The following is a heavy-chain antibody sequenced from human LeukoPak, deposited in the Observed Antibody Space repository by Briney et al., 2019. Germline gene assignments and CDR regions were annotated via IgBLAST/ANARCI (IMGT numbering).Heavy chain of an antibody. J-gene: IGHJ4*02. CDR2: ISGSGGST. CDR3: AKDRPQYYYDSSGYYY. V-gene: IGHV3-23*01. Sequence: PGGSLRLSCAASGFTFSSYGMSWVRQAPGKGLEWVSAISGSGGSTYYADSVKGRFTISRDNSKNTLYLQMNSLRAEDTAVYYCAKDRPQYYYDSSGYYYWGQGTLVTVSS. CDR1: GFTFSSYG. D-gene: IGHD3-22*01.